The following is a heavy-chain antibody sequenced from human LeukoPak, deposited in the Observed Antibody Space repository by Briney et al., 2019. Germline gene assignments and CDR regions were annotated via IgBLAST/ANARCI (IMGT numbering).Heavy chain of an antibody. V-gene: IGHV3-23*01. CDR1: GFTFSSYA. D-gene: IGHD6-13*01. CDR2: VSGSGGST. Sequence: PGGSLRLSCAASGFTFSSYAMSWVRQAPGKELEWVSAVSGSGGSTYYADSVKGRFTISRDNSKNTLYLQMNSLRAEDTAVYYCAKDSPDRYSSSWLLFDYYYGMDVWGQGTTVTVSS. CDR3: AKDSPDRYSSSWLLFDYYYGMDV. J-gene: IGHJ6*02.